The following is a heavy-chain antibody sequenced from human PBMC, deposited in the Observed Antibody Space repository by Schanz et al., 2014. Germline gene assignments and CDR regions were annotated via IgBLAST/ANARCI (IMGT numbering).Heavy chain of an antibody. CDR1: GDTFRSYT. D-gene: IGHD5-12*01. CDR2: IIPITGIT. V-gene: IGHV1-69*02. CDR3: ARTGYDPSLTH. Sequence: QVQLVQSGAEVTKPGSSVKVSCKASGDTFRSYTINWVRHAPGQGLEWMGRIIPITGITNYAQKFQGRVTFTADKSPSTAFLEVNSLRSEDTAVYYCARTGYDPSLTHWGQGTLVTVSS. J-gene: IGHJ4*02.